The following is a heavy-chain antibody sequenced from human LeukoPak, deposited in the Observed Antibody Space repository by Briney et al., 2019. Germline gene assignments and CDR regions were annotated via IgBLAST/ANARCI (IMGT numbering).Heavy chain of an antibody. J-gene: IGHJ4*02. V-gene: IGHV3-23*01. CDR2: ISGSGGT. CDR1: GFTFSSYA. Sequence: GGSLRLSCAASGFTFSSYALNLVRQAPGKGLEWVSGISGSGGTYYADPVKGRFTISRDISKNTVYLQMNSLRDEDTAVYYCAKGLYSSSWYTYFDYWGQGTLVTVSS. D-gene: IGHD6-13*01. CDR3: AKGLYSSSWYTYFDY.